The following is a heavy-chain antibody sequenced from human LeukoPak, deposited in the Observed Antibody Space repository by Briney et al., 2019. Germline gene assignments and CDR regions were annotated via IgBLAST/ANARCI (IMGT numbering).Heavy chain of an antibody. Sequence: PGGSPRLSCAASGFTFSSYGTTWVRQAPGKGLEWVSAISGGGGSTYYADSVKGRSTISRDNSKNTLYLQMNSLRAEDTAVYYCAKFGLAGSGRYHDAFDIWGQGTMVTVSS. CDR2: ISGGGGST. D-gene: IGHD3-10*01. CDR3: AKFGLAGSGRYHDAFDI. J-gene: IGHJ3*02. V-gene: IGHV3-23*01. CDR1: GFTFSSYG.